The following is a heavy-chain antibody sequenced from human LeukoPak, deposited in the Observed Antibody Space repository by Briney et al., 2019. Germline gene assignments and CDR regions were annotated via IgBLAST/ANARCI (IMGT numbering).Heavy chain of an antibody. J-gene: IGHJ4*02. CDR2: ISKDESNK. D-gene: IGHD5-12*01. Sequence: QPGGSLRLSCAASGFTFSNYGVHWVRQAPGKGLEWVALISKDESNKNYADSVKGRFTISRDDSKNTLYLHMNSLRDEDTAVYYCAKAGGYSGYYSFDYWGQGTLLTVSS. CDR1: GFTFSNYG. CDR3: AKAGGYSGYYSFDY. V-gene: IGHV3-30*18.